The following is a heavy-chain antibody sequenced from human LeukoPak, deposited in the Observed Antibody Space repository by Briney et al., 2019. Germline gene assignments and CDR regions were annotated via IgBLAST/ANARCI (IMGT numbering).Heavy chain of an antibody. J-gene: IGHJ5*02. V-gene: IGHV4-59*01. Sequence: SETLSPTCTVSGGSIRSFFWSWLRQPPGKPLEWLGHIYHTGSTNYNPSFKSRLTISVDMSKNLFSLKLTSLTSADTAIYYCARGDLLPPNWFDPWGQGTLVTVSS. CDR1: GGSIRSFF. CDR3: ARGDLLPPNWFDP. CDR2: IYHTGST. D-gene: IGHD3-10*01.